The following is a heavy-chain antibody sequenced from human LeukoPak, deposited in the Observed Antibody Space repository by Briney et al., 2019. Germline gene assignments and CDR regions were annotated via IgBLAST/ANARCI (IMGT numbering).Heavy chain of an antibody. J-gene: IGHJ4*02. V-gene: IGHV3-64*01. D-gene: IGHD3-22*01. CDR2: ISTNGGST. CDR1: GFTFSHYA. CDR3: ARGRYYDTSGYQDY. Sequence: PGGSLRLSCAASGFTFSHYAMHWVRQAPGKGLEYVSGISTNGGSTYYANPVKGRFTISRDNSKNTLYLQMGSLRGEDMAVYYCARGRYYDTSGYQDYWGQGTLVTVSS.